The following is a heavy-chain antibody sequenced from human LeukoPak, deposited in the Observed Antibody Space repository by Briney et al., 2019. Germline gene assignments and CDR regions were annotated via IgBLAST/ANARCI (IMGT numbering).Heavy chain of an antibody. D-gene: IGHD5-18*01. CDR1: GFTFSSYG. CDR3: AKYFADTAMVRGMEYHFDY. V-gene: IGHV3-30*18. J-gene: IGHJ4*02. Sequence: GGSLRLSCAASGFTFSSYGMHWVRQAPGKGLEWVAVISYDGSNKYYADSVKGRFTISRDNSKNTLYLQMNSLRAEDTAVYYCAKYFADTAMVRGMEYHFDYWGQGTLVTVSS. CDR2: ISYDGSNK.